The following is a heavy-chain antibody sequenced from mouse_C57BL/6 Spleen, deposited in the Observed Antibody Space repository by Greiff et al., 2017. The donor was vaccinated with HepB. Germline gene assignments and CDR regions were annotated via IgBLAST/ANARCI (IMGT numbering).Heavy chain of an antibody. Sequence: DVKLQESGAELVRPGASVKLSCTASGFNIKDDYMHWVKQRPEQGLEWIGWIDPENGDTEYASKFQGKATITADTSSNTAYLQLSSLTSEDTAVYYCTTWAVVEDYWGQGTTLTVSS. J-gene: IGHJ2*01. CDR1: GFNIKDDY. D-gene: IGHD1-1*01. V-gene: IGHV14-4*01. CDR2: IDPENGDT. CDR3: TTWAVVEDY.